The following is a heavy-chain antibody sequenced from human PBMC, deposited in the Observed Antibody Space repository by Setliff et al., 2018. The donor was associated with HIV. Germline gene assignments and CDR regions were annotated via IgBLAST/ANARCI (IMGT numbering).Heavy chain of an antibody. D-gene: IGHD5-12*01. CDR2: YIPTLHII. V-gene: IGHV1-69*10. CDR3: AIDGAGGWLRPMPDY. J-gene: IGHJ4*02. Sequence: EASVKVSCKVFGGTFNTQPVSWVRQAPGQGLEWMGGYIPTLHIIRYAENNMDRVTITADRGTGTLNMQVSGLRSEDTAVYYCAIDGAGGWLRPMPDYWGQGTLVTVSS. CDR1: GGTFNTQP.